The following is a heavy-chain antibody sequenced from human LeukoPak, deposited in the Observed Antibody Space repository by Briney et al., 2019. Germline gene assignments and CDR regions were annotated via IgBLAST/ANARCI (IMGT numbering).Heavy chain of an antibody. J-gene: IGHJ4*02. CDR1: GFTFSSYA. CDR3: VFGPPTIFDY. V-gene: IGHV3-30-3*01. CDR2: ISYDGSNK. Sequence: PGGSLRLSCAASGFTFSSYAMHWVRQAPGKGLEWVAVISYDGSNKYYADSVKGRFTISRDNSKNTLYLQMNSLRAEDTAVYYCVFGPPTIFDYWGQGTLVTVSS. D-gene: IGHD3/OR15-3a*01.